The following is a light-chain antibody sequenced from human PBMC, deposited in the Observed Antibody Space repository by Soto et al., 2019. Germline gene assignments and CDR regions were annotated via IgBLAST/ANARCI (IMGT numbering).Light chain of an antibody. V-gene: IGLV2-14*03. Sequence: QSVLTQPASVSGSPGQSITISCTGSSSDVGYYDYVSWFQQHPGRAPTLLIYDVTYRPSGVSNRFSGSKSGRTASLTISVLRTEDEANYYCSSYTGTSTQVFGTGTKLTVL. CDR1: SSDVGYYDY. CDR3: SSYTGTSTQV. CDR2: DVT. J-gene: IGLJ1*01.